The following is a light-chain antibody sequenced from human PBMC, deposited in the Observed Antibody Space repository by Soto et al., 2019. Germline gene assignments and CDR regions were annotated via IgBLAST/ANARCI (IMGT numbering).Light chain of an antibody. J-gene: IGKJ1*01. CDR3: QQYNSYSTWT. CDR1: QSISSW. CDR2: DAS. Sequence: DIQMTQSPSTLSASVGDRVTITFRFSQSISSWLAWYQQKPGKAPKLLIYDASSLESGVPSRFSGSGSGTEFTLTISSLQPDDFATYYCQQYNSYSTWTFGQGTKVDI. V-gene: IGKV1-5*01.